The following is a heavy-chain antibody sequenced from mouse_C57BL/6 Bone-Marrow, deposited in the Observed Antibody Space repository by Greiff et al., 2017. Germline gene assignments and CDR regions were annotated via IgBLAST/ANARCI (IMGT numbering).Heavy chain of an antibody. V-gene: IGHV10-1*01. CDR3: HYYGRSDPFAY. CDR1: GFSFNTYA. D-gene: IGHD1-1*01. J-gene: IGHJ3*01. Sequence: EVQLVESGGGLVQPKGSLKLSCAASGFSFNTYAMNWVRQAPGKGLEWVARIRSKSNNYATYYADSVKDRFTISRDDSESMLYLQMTNLTAEYTAMYYCHYYGRSDPFAYWGQGTLVTVSA. CDR2: IRSKSNNYAT.